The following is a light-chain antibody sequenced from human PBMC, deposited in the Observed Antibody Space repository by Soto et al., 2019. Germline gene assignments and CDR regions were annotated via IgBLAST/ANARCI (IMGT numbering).Light chain of an antibody. J-gene: IGKJ4*01. Sequence: IQMTQSPSTLSASVGDRVTITCRASQSINKWVAWYQQKSGRAPKLLMYDAATLQSGVPSRFSGTGSGTDFSLTISSLQPEDFATYYCQPYNNWPLTFGGGTKVESK. CDR1: QSINKW. CDR3: QPYNNWPLT. V-gene: IGKV1-5*01. CDR2: DAA.